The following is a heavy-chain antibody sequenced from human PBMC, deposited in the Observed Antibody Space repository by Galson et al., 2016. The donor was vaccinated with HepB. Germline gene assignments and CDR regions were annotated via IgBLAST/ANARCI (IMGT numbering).Heavy chain of an antibody. CDR1: GFAFDIHA. D-gene: IGHD3-22*01. Sequence: SLRLSCAASGFAFDIHALIWVRQAPGKGLEWVSGISDSGRDTYYADCVKGRFTISRDNSKNTLYLQMSSLTADDTAVYYCAREKKSRSSGYLNWFDPWGQGTLVTVSS. J-gene: IGHJ5*02. V-gene: IGHV3-23*01. CDR3: AREKKSRSSGYLNWFDP. CDR2: ISDSGRDT.